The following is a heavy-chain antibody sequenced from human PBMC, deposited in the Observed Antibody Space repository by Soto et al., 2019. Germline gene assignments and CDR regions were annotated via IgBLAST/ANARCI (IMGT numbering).Heavy chain of an antibody. CDR3: AKGGENSFVFLAQYYFDY. J-gene: IGHJ4*02. CDR1: GFTFSSYG. D-gene: IGHD3-3*01. V-gene: IGHV3-30*18. CDR2: ISYDGSNK. Sequence: PGGSLRLSCAASGFTFSSYGMHWVRQAPGKGLEWVAVISYDGSNKYYADSVKGRFTISRDNSKNTLYLQMNSLRAEDTAVYYFAKGGENSFVFLAQYYFDYWGQGTLVTVSS.